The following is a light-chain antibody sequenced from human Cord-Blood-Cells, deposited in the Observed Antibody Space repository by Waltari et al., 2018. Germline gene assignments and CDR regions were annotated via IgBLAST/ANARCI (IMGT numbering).Light chain of an antibody. CDR2: EVS. Sequence: QSALTQPPSAPGSPGQSVTISCTGTSSDVGGYNYVSWYQQHPGKAPKLMFYEVSKRPSGVPERFSGSKSGNTASLTVSGLQAEDEADYYCSSYAGSNNWVFGGGTKLTVL. CDR3: SSYAGSNNWV. V-gene: IGLV2-8*01. CDR1: SSDVGGYNY. J-gene: IGLJ3*02.